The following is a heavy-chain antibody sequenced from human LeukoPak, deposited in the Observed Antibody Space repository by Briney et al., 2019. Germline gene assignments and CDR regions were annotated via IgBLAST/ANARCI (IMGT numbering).Heavy chain of an antibody. V-gene: IGHV3-73*01. Sequence: GGSLRLSCAASGFTFSGSAMHWVRQASGKGLEWVGRIRSKANSYATAYAASVKGRSTISRDDSKNTAYLQMNSLKTEDTAVYYCTGYYYDSSGLFDYWGQGTLVTVSS. CDR1: GFTFSGSA. D-gene: IGHD3-22*01. J-gene: IGHJ4*02. CDR3: TGYYYDSSGLFDY. CDR2: IRSKANSYAT.